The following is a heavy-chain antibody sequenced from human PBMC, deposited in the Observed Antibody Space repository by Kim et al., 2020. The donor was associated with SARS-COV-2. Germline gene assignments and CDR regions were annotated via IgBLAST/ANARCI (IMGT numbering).Heavy chain of an antibody. D-gene: IGHD3-22*01. Sequence: GGSLRLSCAASGFTFSSYEMNWVRQAPGKGLEWVSYISSSGSTIYYADSVKGRFTISRDNAKNSLYLQMNSLRAEDTAVYYCARDTYYYDSSGYPYNWFDPWGQGTLVTVSS. CDR2: ISSSGSTI. CDR3: ARDTYYYDSSGYPYNWFDP. CDR1: GFTFSSYE. J-gene: IGHJ5*02. V-gene: IGHV3-48*03.